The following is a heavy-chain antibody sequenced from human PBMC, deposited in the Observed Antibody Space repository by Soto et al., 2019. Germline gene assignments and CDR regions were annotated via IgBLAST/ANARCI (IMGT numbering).Heavy chain of an antibody. D-gene: IGHD6-13*01. Sequence: SETLSLTCTVSGGSMNSYYLSWIRQPPGKGLEWIGYIYYSGYTNYNPSLKSRVTISVDTSKNQFSLKLSSVTAADTAVYYCARGIATTEIDVWGQGTTVTVSS. J-gene: IGHJ6*02. V-gene: IGHV4-59*01. CDR3: ARGIATTEIDV. CDR2: IYYSGYT. CDR1: GGSMNSYY.